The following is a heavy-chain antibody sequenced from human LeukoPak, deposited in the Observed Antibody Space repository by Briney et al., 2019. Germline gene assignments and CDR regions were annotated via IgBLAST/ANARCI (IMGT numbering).Heavy chain of an antibody. CDR3: ARVQGSPY. CDR1: GFTFTNAW. V-gene: IGHV3-21*01. J-gene: IGHJ4*02. Sequence: GGSLRLSCAASGFTFTNAWMNWVRQPPGKGLEWVSSITGDSTYIYYADSVKGRFTVSRDNAKNSLYLHINSLRAADTAVYYCARVQGSPYWGQGTLVTVSS. CDR2: ITGDSTYI.